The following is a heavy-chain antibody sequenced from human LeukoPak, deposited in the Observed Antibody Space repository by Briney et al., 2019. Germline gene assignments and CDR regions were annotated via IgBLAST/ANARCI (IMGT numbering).Heavy chain of an antibody. CDR1: GFTFSSYS. Sequence: GGALRLSCAASGFTFSSYSMNWVRQAPGKGLEWVSSISSSSSYIYYADSVKGRFTISRDNAKNSLYLQMNSLRAEDTAVYYCARDPRYCSSTSCYIGDYWGQGTLVTVSS. D-gene: IGHD2-2*02. CDR2: ISSSSSYI. V-gene: IGHV3-21*01. J-gene: IGHJ4*02. CDR3: ARDPRYCSSTSCYIGDY.